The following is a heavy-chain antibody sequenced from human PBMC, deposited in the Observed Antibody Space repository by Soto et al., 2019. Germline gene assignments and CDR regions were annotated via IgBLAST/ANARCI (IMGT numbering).Heavy chain of an antibody. CDR2: IIPIPDIT. V-gene: IGHV1-69*08. Sequence: QVQLVQSGAEVRKPGSSVKVSCKAPGGTFSTYIISWVRQAPGQGLEWMGRIIPIPDITNYAQKFQGRVSVTADRSTSTAYMELTSLKSEDTGVYYCARDRITTRGDACDLWGQGTMVTVSS. CDR3: ARDRITTRGDACDL. J-gene: IGHJ3*01. D-gene: IGHD3-3*01. CDR1: GGTFSTYI.